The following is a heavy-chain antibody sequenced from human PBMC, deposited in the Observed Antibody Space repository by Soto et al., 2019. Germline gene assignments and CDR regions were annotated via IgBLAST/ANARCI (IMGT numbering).Heavy chain of an antibody. CDR2: IYYSGRS. Sequence: QVQLQESGPGLVKTSETLSLTCSVSGGSINTPGYYWSWIRQYPGKGLEFIGYIYYSGRSYYNPSLQSRLTMSVDTSKNQMSLSLTSVTAADTAVYYCARGRVGGFDFWGQGTLVTVSS. J-gene: IGHJ4*02. CDR1: GGSINTPGYY. V-gene: IGHV4-31*03. D-gene: IGHD5-12*01. CDR3: ARGRVGGFDF.